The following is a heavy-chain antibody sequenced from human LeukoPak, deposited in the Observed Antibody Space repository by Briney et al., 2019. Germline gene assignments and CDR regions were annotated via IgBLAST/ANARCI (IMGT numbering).Heavy chain of an antibody. CDR2: ISTSGST. CDR3: ARTTNDYYYYYYMDV. D-gene: IGHD4-11*01. J-gene: IGHJ6*03. Sequence: SETLSLTCTVSGGSISSYYWSWIRQPPGKGLEWIGYISTSGSTNYNPSLKSRVTISVDTSKNQFSLKLSSVTAADTAVYYCARTTNDYYYYYYMDVWGKGTTVTVSS. V-gene: IGHV4-4*09. CDR1: GGSISSYY.